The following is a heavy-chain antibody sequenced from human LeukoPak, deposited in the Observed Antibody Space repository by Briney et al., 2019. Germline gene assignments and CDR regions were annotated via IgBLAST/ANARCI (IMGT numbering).Heavy chain of an antibody. CDR1: GFTFSTHG. J-gene: IGHJ4*02. D-gene: IGHD5-24*01. CDR3: AKDRGMATIKDY. Sequence: PGGSLRLSCAASGFTFSTHGMHWARQAPGKGLEWVTFIGYDGSDKYYSDSVKGRFTISRDNSKNTLYLQMNSLRAEDTAVYYCAKDRGMATIKDYWGQGTLVTASS. CDR2: IGYDGSDK. V-gene: IGHV3-30*02.